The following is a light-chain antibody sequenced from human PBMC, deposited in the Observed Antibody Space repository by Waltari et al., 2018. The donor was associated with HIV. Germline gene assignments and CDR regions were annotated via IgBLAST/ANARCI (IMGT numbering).Light chain of an antibody. CDR1: QIVSRN. V-gene: IGKV3-15*01. CDR3: QQYNNWPPWT. CDR2: DAS. Sequence: EVVMTQSPTTLSVSPGERITLYCRASQIVSRNLAWYQQTPGQAPRLLIYDASTRASGVPARFSGSGSGTDFTLTITSLQSEDFAVYYCQQYNNWPPWTFGQGTRVQIK. J-gene: IGKJ1*01.